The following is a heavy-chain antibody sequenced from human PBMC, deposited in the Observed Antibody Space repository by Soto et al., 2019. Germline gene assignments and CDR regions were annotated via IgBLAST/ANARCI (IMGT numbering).Heavy chain of an antibody. CDR3: AKVSYDFWSGPNYYYYMDV. J-gene: IGHJ6*03. CDR2: ISGSGGST. V-gene: IGHV3-23*01. CDR1: GFTFSSYA. D-gene: IGHD3-3*01. Sequence: GGSLRLSCAASGFTFSSYAMSWVRQAPGKGLEWVSAISGSGGSTYYADSVKGRFTISRDNSKNTLYLQMNSLRAEDTAVYYCAKVSYDFWSGPNYYYYMDVWGKGTTVTVSS.